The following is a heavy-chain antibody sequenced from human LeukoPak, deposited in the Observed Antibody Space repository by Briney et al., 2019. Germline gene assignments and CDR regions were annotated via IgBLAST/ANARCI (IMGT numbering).Heavy chain of an antibody. J-gene: IGHJ4*02. CDR1: GYTFTSYG. D-gene: IGHD2-8*01. V-gene: IGHV1-18*01. CDR3: ARGRGLKGTDFDY. CDR2: IKSYNGDT. Sequence: ASVKVSCKASGYTFTSYGISWVRQAPGQGLEWMGRIKSYNGDTNYAQKLQGRVTMTTDTFTSTAYMELRSLRSDDTAVYYCARGRGLKGTDFDYWGQGTLVTVSS.